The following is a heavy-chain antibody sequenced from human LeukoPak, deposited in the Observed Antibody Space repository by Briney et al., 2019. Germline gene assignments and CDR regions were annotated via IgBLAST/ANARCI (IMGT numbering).Heavy chain of an antibody. Sequence: ASVKVSCKASGYTFTSYGISWVRQAPGQGLEWMGWISAYNGNTNYAQKLQGRGTMTTDTSTSTAYMELRSLRSDDAAVYYCARDGAPIVVVVAAIENNWFDPWGQGTLVTVSS. CDR3: ARDGAPIVVVVAAIENNWFDP. V-gene: IGHV1-18*01. CDR2: ISAYNGNT. J-gene: IGHJ5*02. CDR1: GYTFTSYG. D-gene: IGHD2-15*01.